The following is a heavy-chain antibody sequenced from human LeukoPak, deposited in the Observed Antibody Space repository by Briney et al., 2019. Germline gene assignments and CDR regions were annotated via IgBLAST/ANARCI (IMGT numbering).Heavy chain of an antibody. D-gene: IGHD5-12*01. V-gene: IGHV1-2*04. Sequence: GAGVKVSYKASGYTFTGYYMHLVRHAPAQGLGGGGCINPNTCGTNNAQKFQGWVTMTSDTSISTAYMQMSTLTSHDTAVYYCARDRVGYSGYDLGYAFDIWGQGTMVTVSS. CDR2: INPNTCGT. J-gene: IGHJ3*02. CDR3: ARDRVGYSGYDLGYAFDI. CDR1: GYTFTGYY.